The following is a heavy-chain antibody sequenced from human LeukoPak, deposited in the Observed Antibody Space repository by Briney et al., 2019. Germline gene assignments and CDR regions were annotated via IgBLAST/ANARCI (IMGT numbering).Heavy chain of an antibody. J-gene: IGHJ4*02. CDR1: KYTSTDYY. V-gene: IGHV1-2*02. D-gene: IGHD2-2*01. CDR3: ARGYCTTTSCREGHDY. CDR2: INPNSGGT. Sequence: ASVKVSCKASKYTSTDYYMHWVRQAPGQGLEWMGWINPNSGGTNYAQKFQGRVTMTRDTSISTAYMELSSLRSDDTAVYYCARGYCTTTSCREGHDYWGQGTLVTVSS.